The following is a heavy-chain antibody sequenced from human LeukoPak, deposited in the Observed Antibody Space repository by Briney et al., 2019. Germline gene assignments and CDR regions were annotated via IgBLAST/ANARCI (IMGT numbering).Heavy chain of an antibody. CDR1: GYTFTSYG. D-gene: IGHD6-13*01. V-gene: IGHV1-18*01. J-gene: IGHJ4*02. Sequence: GASVKVSCKASGYTFTSYGISWVRQAPGQGLEWMGWISAYNGNTNYAQKLQGRVTMTTDTSTGTAYMELRSLRSDDTAVYYCARDGRVYSSSWYGYWGQGTLVTVSS. CDR3: ARDGRVYSSSWYGY. CDR2: ISAYNGNT.